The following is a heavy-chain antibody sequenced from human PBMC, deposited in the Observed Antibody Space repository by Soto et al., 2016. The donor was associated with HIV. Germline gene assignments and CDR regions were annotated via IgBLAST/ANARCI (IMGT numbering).Heavy chain of an antibody. CDR1: GFTLNSYA. CDR3: ARDPSIPRFDSSWFLPSLRFT. D-gene: IGHD3-22*01. CDR2: ISQDGSYK. Sequence: VQLVESGGGVVQPGRSLRLSCEASGFTLNSYAVNWVRQAPGKGLEWVSIISQDGSYKYYTDSVKGRFTISRDHSKNTVYLQMNSLRPEDTAVYYCARDPSIPRFDSSWFLPSLRFTWGQGILVTVSS. J-gene: IGHJ4*02. V-gene: IGHV3-30*14.